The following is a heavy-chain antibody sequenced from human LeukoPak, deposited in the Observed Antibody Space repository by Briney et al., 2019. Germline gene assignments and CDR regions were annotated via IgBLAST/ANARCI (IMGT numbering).Heavy chain of an antibody. CDR1: GFTFSSYS. V-gene: IGHV3-23*01. D-gene: IGHD6-19*01. CDR2: ISGSGGST. J-gene: IGHJ4*02. CDR3: AKRKYPGIAVAGNFDY. Sequence: GGSLRLSCAASGFTFSSYSMSWVRQAPVKGLEWVSAISGSGGSTYYADSVKGRFTISRDNSKNTLYLQMNSLRAEDTAVYYCAKRKYPGIAVAGNFDYWGQGTLVTVSS.